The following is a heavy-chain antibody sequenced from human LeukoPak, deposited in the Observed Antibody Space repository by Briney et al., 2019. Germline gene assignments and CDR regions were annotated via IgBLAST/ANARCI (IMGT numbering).Heavy chain of an antibody. CDR3: AREGQVFWSGYYPDYYYYYMDV. J-gene: IGHJ6*03. Sequence: PSQTLSLTCTVSGGSISSGSYYWRWIRQPAGKGLEWIGRIYTSGSTNYNPSLKSRVTISVDTSKNQFSLKLSSVTAVDTAVYYCAREGQVFWSGYYPDYYYYYMDVWGKGTTVTVSS. V-gene: IGHV4-61*02. CDR1: GGSISSGSYY. D-gene: IGHD3-3*01. CDR2: IYTSGST.